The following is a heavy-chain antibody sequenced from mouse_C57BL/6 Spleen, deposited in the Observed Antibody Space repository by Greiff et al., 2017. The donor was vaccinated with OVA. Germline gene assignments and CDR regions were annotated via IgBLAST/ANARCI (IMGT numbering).Heavy chain of an antibody. CDR1: GFSLTSYG. CDR2: IWSGGST. V-gene: IGHV2-2*01. J-gene: IGHJ4*01. CDR3: ARTPEEVTRRYYAMDY. Sequence: VKVVESGPGLVQPSQSLSITCTVSGFSLTSYGVHWVRQSPGKGLEWLGVIWSGGSTDYNAAFISRLSISKDNYKSHVFFKMNSLQADDTAIYYCARTPEEVTRRYYAMDYWGQGTSVTVSS.